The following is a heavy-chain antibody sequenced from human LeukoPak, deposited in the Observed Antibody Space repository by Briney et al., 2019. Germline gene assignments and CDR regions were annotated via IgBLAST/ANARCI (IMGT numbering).Heavy chain of an antibody. V-gene: IGHV3-23*01. CDR1: GFTFSSSW. Sequence: GGSLRLSCAASGFTFSSSWMSWVRQAPGKGLEWVSAISGSGGSTYYADSVKGRFTISRDNSKNTLYLQMNSLRAEDTAVYYCAKEGYALQGGLAGGLDYWGQGTLVTVSS. CDR3: AKEGYALQGGLAGGLDY. CDR2: ISGSGGST. J-gene: IGHJ4*02. D-gene: IGHD1-1*01.